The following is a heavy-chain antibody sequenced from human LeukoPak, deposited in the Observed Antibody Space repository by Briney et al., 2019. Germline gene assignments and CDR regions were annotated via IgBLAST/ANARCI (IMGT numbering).Heavy chain of an antibody. CDR3: ATPAAAETLDAFDI. CDR1: GFTVISND. V-gene: IGHV3-53*04. Sequence: GGSLLLSCAASGFTVISNDMSWVRPAPGKGLEWVSVIYRGGRTYYADSVEERFTISRHNSKNTLYLQMHSQRAEDTAVYYCATPAAAETLDAFDIWGQGTMVTVSS. CDR2: IYRGGRT. D-gene: IGHD6-13*01. J-gene: IGHJ3*02.